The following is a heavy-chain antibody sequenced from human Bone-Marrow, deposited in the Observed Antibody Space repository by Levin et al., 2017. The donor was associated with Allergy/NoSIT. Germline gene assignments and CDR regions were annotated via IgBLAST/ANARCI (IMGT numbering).Heavy chain of an antibody. CDR3: ARVPTLYYGDSGYFDY. CDR2: IIPIFGTA. D-gene: IGHD4-17*01. CDR1: GGTFSSYA. V-gene: IGHV1-69*01. Sequence: KISCKASGGTFSSYAISWVRQAPGQGLEWMGGIIPIFGTANYAQKFQGRVTITADESTSTAYMELSSLRSEDTAVYYCARVPTLYYGDSGYFDYWGQGTLVTVSS. J-gene: IGHJ4*02.